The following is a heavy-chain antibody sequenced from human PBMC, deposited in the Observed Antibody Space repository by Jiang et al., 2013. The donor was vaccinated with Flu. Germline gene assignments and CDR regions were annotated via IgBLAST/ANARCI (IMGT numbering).Heavy chain of an antibody. CDR1: GFSLTTSEMC. V-gene: IGHV2-70*11. CDR2: IDWDDDK. J-gene: IGHJ4*02. CDR3: ARTFYGDYGIYFDY. Sequence: KPTQTLTLTCTLSGFSLTTSEMCVSWIRQPPGRALEWLARIDWDDDKNYSPYLETRLTISKDTSKNQVVLTMTNVDPVDTATYYCARTFYGDYGIYFDYWGQGILVTVSS. D-gene: IGHD4-17*01.